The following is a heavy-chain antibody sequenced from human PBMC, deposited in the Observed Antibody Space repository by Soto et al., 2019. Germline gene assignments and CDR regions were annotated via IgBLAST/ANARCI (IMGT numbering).Heavy chain of an antibody. CDR1: GYSFSTYW. CDR2: IYPGDSDT. J-gene: IGHJ6*02. D-gene: IGHD2-15*01. V-gene: IGHV5-51*01. Sequence: HGESLKISCKGSGYSFSTYWIAWVRQMPGKGLEWMGIIYPGDSDTRYSPSFQGQVTISADKSISTAYLQWSSLKASDTAIYYCARRCSGGSCYSSHYFYGLDVWGQGTTVTVSS. CDR3: ARRCSGGSCYSSHYFYGLDV.